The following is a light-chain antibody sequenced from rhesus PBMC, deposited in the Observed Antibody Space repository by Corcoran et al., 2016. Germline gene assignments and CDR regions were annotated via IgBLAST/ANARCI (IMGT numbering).Light chain of an antibody. V-gene: IGKV3-31*02. CDR1: QSVSSY. Sequence: EIVMTQSPATLSLSPGETATISCRTSQSVSSYLAWYQQKPGQAPRLLIYGASSRATGIPERFSGCGSGTDFTLTISSLGPEDVAVYYCQETSYLSTFGQGTKVEIK. J-gene: IGKJ1*01. CDR3: QETSYLST. CDR2: GAS.